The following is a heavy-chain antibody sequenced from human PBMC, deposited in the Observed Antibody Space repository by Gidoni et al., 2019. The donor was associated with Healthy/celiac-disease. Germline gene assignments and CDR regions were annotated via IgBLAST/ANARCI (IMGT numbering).Heavy chain of an antibody. J-gene: IGHJ6*02. CDR1: GGSISSYY. CDR2: IYYSGST. V-gene: IGHV4-59*01. Sequence: QVQLQESGPGLVKPSETLSLTCAVSGGSISSYYWSWIRQPPGKGLEWIGYIYYSGSTNYNPSLKSRVTISVDTSKNQFSLKLSSVTAADTAVYYCARDSGGKRRYYYYYGMDVWGQGTTVTVSS. CDR3: ARDSGGKRRYYYYYGMDV. D-gene: IGHD2-15*01.